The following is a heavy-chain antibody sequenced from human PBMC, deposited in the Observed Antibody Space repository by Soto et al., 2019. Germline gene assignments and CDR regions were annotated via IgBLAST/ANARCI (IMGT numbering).Heavy chain of an antibody. CDR3: AREHDYGDYEIS. V-gene: IGHV4-59*01. D-gene: IGHD4-17*01. Sequence: SETLSLTCTVSGGSISSYYWSWIRQPPGKGLEWIGYIYYSGSTNYNPSLKSRVTISVDTSKNQFSLKLSSVTAADTAVYYCAREHDYGDYEISWGQGTLVTVSS. CDR2: IYYSGST. J-gene: IGHJ4*02. CDR1: GGSISSYY.